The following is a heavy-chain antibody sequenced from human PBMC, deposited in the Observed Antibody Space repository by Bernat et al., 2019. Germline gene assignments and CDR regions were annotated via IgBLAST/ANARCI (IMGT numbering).Heavy chain of an antibody. CDR1: GFTFSSYA. J-gene: IGHJ6*02. CDR2: ISGSGGST. V-gene: IGHV3-23*01. Sequence: EVQLLESGGGLVQPGGSLRLSCAASGFTFSSYAMSWVRQAPGKGLEWVSAISGSGGSTYYADSVKGRFTISRDNSKNTLYLQMNSLRAEDTAVYYCAKVEGSSSGYTTWSGYYYGMDVWGQGTTVTVSS. D-gene: IGHD6-19*01. CDR3: AKVEGSSSGYTTWSGYYYGMDV.